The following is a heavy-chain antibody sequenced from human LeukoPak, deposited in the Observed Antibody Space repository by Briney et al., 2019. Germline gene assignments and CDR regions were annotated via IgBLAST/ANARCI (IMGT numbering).Heavy chain of an antibody. J-gene: IGHJ3*02. V-gene: IGHV4-59*01. D-gene: IGHD2-21*02. CDR1: GGSISSYH. Sequence: SETLSLTCTVSGGSISSYHWSWIRQPPGKGLEWIGYIYYSGSTNYNPSLKSRVTISVDTSKNQFSFKLSSVTAADTAVYYVAKVRSVTALNDAFDIWGQGTMVTVSS. CDR2: IYYSGST. CDR3: AKVRSVTALNDAFDI.